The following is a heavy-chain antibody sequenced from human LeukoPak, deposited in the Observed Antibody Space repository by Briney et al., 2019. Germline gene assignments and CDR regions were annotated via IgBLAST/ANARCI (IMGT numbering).Heavy chain of an antibody. V-gene: IGHV3-48*04. CDR2: ISSSGSTI. D-gene: IGHD1-1*01. Sequence: GGSLRLSCAASGFTFSTYAVNWVRQAPGKGLEWVSYISSSGSTIYYADSVKGRFTISRDNAKNSLYLQMNSLRAEDTAVYYCASPGATGTSRRGSNYYYGMDVWGQGTTVTVSS. CDR1: GFTFSTYA. CDR3: ASPGATGTSRRGSNYYYGMDV. J-gene: IGHJ6*02.